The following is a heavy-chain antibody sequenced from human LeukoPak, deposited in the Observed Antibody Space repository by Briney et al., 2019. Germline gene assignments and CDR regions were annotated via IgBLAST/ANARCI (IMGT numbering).Heavy chain of an antibody. CDR1: GFVFGSYW. J-gene: IGHJ4*02. V-gene: IGHV3-7*01. D-gene: IGHD6-19*01. CDR2: IKHDGSDK. Sequence: PGGSLRLSCAVSGFVFGSYWWGWFGRAPGKGWEGVANIKHDGSDKYYADSVKGRFTISRDNAKSSLYLQMESLTAEDTAVYYCARDWAGSTDYWGQGTLVSVSS. CDR3: ARDWAGSTDY.